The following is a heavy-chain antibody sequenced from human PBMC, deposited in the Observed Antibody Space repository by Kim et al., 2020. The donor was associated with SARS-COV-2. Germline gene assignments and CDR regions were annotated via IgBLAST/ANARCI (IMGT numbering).Heavy chain of an antibody. J-gene: IGHJ6*02. CDR3: ASTMVRGVNPWEDYYGMDV. V-gene: IGHV1-69*13. CDR2: IIPIFGTA. Sequence: SVKVSCKASGGTFSSYAISWVRQAPGQGLEWMGGIIPIFGTANYAQKFQGRVTITADESTSTAYMELSSLRSEDTAVYYCASTMVRGVNPWEDYYGMDVWGQGTTVTVSS. D-gene: IGHD3-10*01. CDR1: GGTFSSYA.